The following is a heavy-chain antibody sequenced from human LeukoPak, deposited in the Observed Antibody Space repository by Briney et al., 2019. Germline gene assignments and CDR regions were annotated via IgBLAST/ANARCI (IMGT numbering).Heavy chain of an antibody. J-gene: IGHJ5*02. CDR1: GFTFSSYE. CDR3: ARDQFTTGDWFDP. V-gene: IGHV3-48*03. Sequence: GGSLRLSCAASGFTFSSYEMNWVRQAPGKGLEWASYIGSTGSPIYYADSVKGRFTISRDNAKNSLYLQMNSLRAEDTAVYYCARDQFTTGDWFDPWGQGTLVTVSS. D-gene: IGHD7-27*01. CDR2: IGSTGSPI.